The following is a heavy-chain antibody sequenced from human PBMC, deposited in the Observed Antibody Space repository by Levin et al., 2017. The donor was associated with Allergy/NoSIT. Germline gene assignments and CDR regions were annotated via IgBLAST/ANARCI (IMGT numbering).Heavy chain of an antibody. Sequence: SETLSLTCAVYGGSFSGYYWSWIRQPPGKGLEWIGEINHSGSTNYNPSLKSRVTISVDTSKNQFSLKLSSVTAADTAGYYCAVIRRGGRDYWGQGTLVTVSS. D-gene: IGHD3-10*01. CDR3: AVIRRGGRDY. J-gene: IGHJ4*02. CDR1: GGSFSGYY. CDR2: INHSGST. V-gene: IGHV4-34*01.